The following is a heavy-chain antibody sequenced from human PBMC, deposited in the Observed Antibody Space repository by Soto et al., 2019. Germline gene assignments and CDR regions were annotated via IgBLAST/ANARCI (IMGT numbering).Heavy chain of an antibody. D-gene: IGHD2-15*01. Sequence: EVQLVESGGGLVQPGGTLRLSCAASGFTFSSYAMSWVRQAPGKWLEWVADISGSGGSTYYADSVKGRFTIYRDIAKNTLYLQMHILRAEDTAVYYCAKDASSGCSCYFGYWGQGPLVTVSS. V-gene: IGHV3-23*04. CDR1: GFTFSSYA. CDR3: AKDASSGCSCYFGY. J-gene: IGHJ4*02. CDR2: ISGSGGST.